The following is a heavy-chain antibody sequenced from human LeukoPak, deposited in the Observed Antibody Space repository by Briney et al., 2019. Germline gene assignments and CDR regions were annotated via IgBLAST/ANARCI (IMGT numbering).Heavy chain of an antibody. Sequence: SETLSLTCTVSGYSISSGYYWGWIRQPPGKGLEWIGSIYHSGSTYYNPPLKSRVPISVHTSKNQYSLKLSSVTAADTAVYYCARVGGSYRDWFDPWGQGTLVTVSS. V-gene: IGHV4-38-2*02. CDR2: IYHSGST. J-gene: IGHJ5*02. CDR3: ARVGGSYRDWFDP. CDR1: GYSISSGYY. D-gene: IGHD1-26*01.